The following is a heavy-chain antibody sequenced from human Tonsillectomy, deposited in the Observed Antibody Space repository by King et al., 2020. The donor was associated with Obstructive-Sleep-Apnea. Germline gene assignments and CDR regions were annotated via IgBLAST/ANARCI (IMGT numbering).Heavy chain of an antibody. Sequence: VQLQESGPRLVKPSETLSLICTVSGGSISSYYWSLIRQPPGKGLEWIGDIYYSGSTNYNPSLKSRVTISVDTSKNQFSLKLSSVTAADTAVYYCARGRDLYYDSSGIDYWGQGTLVTVSS. CDR1: GGSISSYY. CDR3: ARGRDLYYDSSGIDY. CDR2: IYYSGST. V-gene: IGHV4-59*01. J-gene: IGHJ4*02. D-gene: IGHD3-22*01.